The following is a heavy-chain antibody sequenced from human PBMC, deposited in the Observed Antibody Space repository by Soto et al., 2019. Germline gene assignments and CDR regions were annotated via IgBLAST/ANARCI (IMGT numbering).Heavy chain of an antibody. D-gene: IGHD2-21*01. V-gene: IGHV1-18*01. CDR1: GYTFTSYG. Sequence: ASVKVSCKASGYTFTSYGISWGRQAPGQGLEWMGWISAYNGNTNYAQKLQGRVTMTTDTSTSTAYMELRSLRSDDTAVYYCATSQLAYCSGSICLDVAFDIWGPGPTVTV. J-gene: IGHJ3*02. CDR2: ISAYNGNT. CDR3: ATSQLAYCSGSICLDVAFDI.